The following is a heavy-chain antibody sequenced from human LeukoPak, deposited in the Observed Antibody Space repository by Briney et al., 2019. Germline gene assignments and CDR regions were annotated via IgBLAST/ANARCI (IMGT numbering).Heavy chain of an antibody. CDR2: INPNSGDT. V-gene: IGHV1-2*02. CDR1: GYTFTAYY. Sequence: ASVKVSCKASGYTFTAYYMHWVRQAPGQGLEWMGWINPNSGDTNYAQKFQGRVTMTRDTSITTAYMELSRLRSDDTAVYYCARDYGDYPYNWFGPWGQGTLVTVSS. CDR3: ARDYGDYPYNWFGP. D-gene: IGHD4-17*01. J-gene: IGHJ5*02.